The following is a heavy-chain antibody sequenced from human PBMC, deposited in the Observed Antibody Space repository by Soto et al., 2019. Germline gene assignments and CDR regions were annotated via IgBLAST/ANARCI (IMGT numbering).Heavy chain of an antibody. CDR2: IIPILGIA. V-gene: IGHV1-69*02. Sequence: QVQLVQSGAEVKKPGSSVKVSCKASGGTFSSYTISWVRQAPGQGLEWMGRIIPILGIANYAQKFQGRVTITADKSTSTSYIELSSLRSEDTAVYYCARGLADCSGGSCYTGDAFDIWGQGTMVTVSS. D-gene: IGHD2-15*01. J-gene: IGHJ3*02. CDR3: ARGLADCSGGSCYTGDAFDI. CDR1: GGTFSSYT.